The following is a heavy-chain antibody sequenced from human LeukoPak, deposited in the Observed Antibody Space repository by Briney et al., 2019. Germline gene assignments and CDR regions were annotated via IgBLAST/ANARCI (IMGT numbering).Heavy chain of an antibody. V-gene: IGHV4-39*07. Sequence: SETLSLTCSVSGGSISSSSNYYWGWIRQPPGKGLEWIGSIYYSGSTYYNTSLKSRVTISVDTSKNQLSLKVSSVTAADTAVYYCAREASSGWHIDYWGQGTLVTVSS. D-gene: IGHD6-19*01. CDR1: GGSISSSSNYY. CDR2: IYYSGST. J-gene: IGHJ4*02. CDR3: AREASSGWHIDY.